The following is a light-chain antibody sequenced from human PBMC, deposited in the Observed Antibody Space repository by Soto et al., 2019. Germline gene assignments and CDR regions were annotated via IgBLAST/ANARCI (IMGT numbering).Light chain of an antibody. CDR2: GVS. V-gene: IGKV3-20*01. Sequence: EMVLTQSPGTLSLSPGERATLSCRASQSVSSTYLGWYQQKPGQAPRLLISGVSNRATGIPDRFSGSGSGTDFTLTISRLAPEDFAVYYCQQFGTIPFTFGPGTKVDV. CDR1: QSVSSTY. CDR3: QQFGTIPFT. J-gene: IGKJ3*01.